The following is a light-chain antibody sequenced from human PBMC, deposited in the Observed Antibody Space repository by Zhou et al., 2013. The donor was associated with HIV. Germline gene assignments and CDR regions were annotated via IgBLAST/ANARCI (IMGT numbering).Light chain of an antibody. CDR2: DVT. J-gene: IGLJ2*01. CDR1: SSDVGGYNY. Sequence: QSVLTQPASVSGSPGQSITISCTGTSSDVGGYNYVSWYQQYPGKAPKLMIYDVTNRPSGVSDRFSGSKSGDTASLTISGLQPEDEADYYCSSYTSSTTVIFGGGTKLTVL. V-gene: IGLV2-14*01. CDR3: SSYTSSTTVI.